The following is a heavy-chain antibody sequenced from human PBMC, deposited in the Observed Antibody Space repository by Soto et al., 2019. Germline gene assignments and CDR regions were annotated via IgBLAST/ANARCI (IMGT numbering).Heavy chain of an antibody. D-gene: IGHD3-3*01. CDR2: IFSNDEK. V-gene: IGHV2-26*01. CDR3: ARTYYDFWSGYLDY. J-gene: IGHJ4*02. Sequence: SGPTLVNPTETLTLTCTVSGFSLSNARMGVSWIRQPPGKALEWLAHIFSNDEKSYSTSLKSRLTISKDTSKSQVVLTMTNMDPVDTATYYCARTYYDFWSGYLDYWGQGTLVTVSS. CDR1: GFSLSNARMG.